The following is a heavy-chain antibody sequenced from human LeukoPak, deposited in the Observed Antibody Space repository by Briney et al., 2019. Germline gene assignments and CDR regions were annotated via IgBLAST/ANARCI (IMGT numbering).Heavy chain of an antibody. D-gene: IGHD6-13*01. J-gene: IGHJ4*02. V-gene: IGHV3-30*02. CDR2: IRDDGSNK. CDR3: AKAGSSSWDAFDY. Sequence: PGGSLRLSCAASGFTFSSYGMHWVRQAPGKGLEWVTFIRDDGSNKYYAGSVKGRFTISRDNSKNTLYLQMNSLRAEDTAVYYCAKAGSSSWDAFDYWGQGTLVTVSS. CDR1: GFTFSSYG.